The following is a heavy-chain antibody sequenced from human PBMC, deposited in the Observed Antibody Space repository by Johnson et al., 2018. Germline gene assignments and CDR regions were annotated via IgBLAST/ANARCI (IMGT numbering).Heavy chain of an antibody. CDR1: GFTFSSYA. J-gene: IGHJ3*02. V-gene: IGHV3-30*04. CDR2: ISYDGSNK. Sequence: RSLRLSCAASGFTFSSYAMHWVRQAPGKGLEWVAVISYDGSNKYYADSVKGRFTISRDNSKNTLYLQMNSLRAEDTAVYYCEGAFDIWGQGTMVTVSS. CDR3: EGAFDI.